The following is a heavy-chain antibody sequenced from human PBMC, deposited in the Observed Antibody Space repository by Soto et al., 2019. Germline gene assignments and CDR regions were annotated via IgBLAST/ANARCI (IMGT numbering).Heavy chain of an antibody. CDR2: IRSKAYGGTT. V-gene: IGHV3-49*03. Sequence: GGSLRLSCTASGFTFGDYAMSWFRQAPGKGLEWVGFIRSKAYGGTTEYAASVKGRFTISRDDSKSIAYLQMNSLKTEDTAVYYCTRDENYDYIWGSYRPDYWGQGTLVTVSS. D-gene: IGHD3-16*02. CDR1: GFTFGDYA. J-gene: IGHJ4*02. CDR3: TRDENYDYIWGSYRPDY.